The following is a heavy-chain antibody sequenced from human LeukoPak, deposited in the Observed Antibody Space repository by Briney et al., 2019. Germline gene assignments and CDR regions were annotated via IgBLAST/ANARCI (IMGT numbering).Heavy chain of an antibody. CDR3: AKESGKFDY. V-gene: IGHV3-43*02. Sequence: GGSLRLSCAASGFTFDDYPMHWVRQAPGQGLEWVSLISGDGVKTYYADSVKGRFSISRDNSKNSLYLQMNSLRSEDTAMYYCAKESGKFDYWGQGTLVAVSS. CDR2: ISGDGVKT. CDR1: GFTFDDYP. J-gene: IGHJ4*02.